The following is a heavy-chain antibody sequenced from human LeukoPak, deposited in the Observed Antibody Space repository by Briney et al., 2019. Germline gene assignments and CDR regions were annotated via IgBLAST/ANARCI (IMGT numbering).Heavy chain of an antibody. V-gene: IGHV4-30-4*01. J-gene: IGHJ4*02. Sequence: SQTLSLTCTVSGGSISSGDYYWSWIRQPPGQGLEWIGYIYYSGGTNYNPSLKSRVTILVDTSKNQFSLKLTSVTAADTAVYHCARLRNKYDTSGYYPFDYWGQGTLVTVSS. CDR2: IYYSGGT. CDR1: GGSISSGDYY. CDR3: ARLRNKYDTSGYYPFDY. D-gene: IGHD3-22*01.